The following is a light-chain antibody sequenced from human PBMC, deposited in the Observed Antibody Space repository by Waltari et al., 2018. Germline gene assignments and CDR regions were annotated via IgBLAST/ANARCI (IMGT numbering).Light chain of an antibody. CDR1: QDIYSR. V-gene: IGKV1-12*01. CDR3: QQTDSFPLT. Sequence: DIQMTQSPSFVSASVGDRVTITCRASQDIYSRLAWYQQKPGGAPQLLIYVASTLQSGVPSRFRGSGSGIEFTLTITSLQPDDFATYFCQQTDSFPLTFGGGTKVEIK. CDR2: VAS. J-gene: IGKJ4*01.